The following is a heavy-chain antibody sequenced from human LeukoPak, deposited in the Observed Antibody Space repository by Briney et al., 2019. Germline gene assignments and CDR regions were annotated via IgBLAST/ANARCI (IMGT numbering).Heavy chain of an antibody. CDR2: ISSCSSYI. CDR3: ARGVRGSYRYEAYYFDY. V-gene: IGHV3-21*01. Sequence: PGGSLRLSCAASGFTFSRYSMNWVRQAPGKGLEWVSSISSCSSYIYYADSVKGRFTISRDNAKNSLDLQMNSLRAEDTAVYYCARGVRGSYRYEAYYFDYWGQGTLVTVSS. J-gene: IGHJ4*02. CDR1: GFTFSRYS. D-gene: IGHD3-16*02.